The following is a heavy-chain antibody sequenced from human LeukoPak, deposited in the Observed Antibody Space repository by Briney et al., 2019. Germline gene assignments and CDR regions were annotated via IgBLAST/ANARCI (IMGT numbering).Heavy chain of an antibody. Sequence: GGSLRLSCAASGFTFSSYDMHWVRQATGKGLEWVSAIGTAGDAYYPGSVKGRFTISREYAKNSLYLQRNSLRAGDTAVYYCARDHITMVRGVIDNWFDPWGQGTLVTVSS. V-gene: IGHV3-13*01. J-gene: IGHJ5*02. D-gene: IGHD3-10*01. CDR1: GFTFSSYD. CDR3: ARDHITMVRGVIDNWFDP. CDR2: IGTAGDA.